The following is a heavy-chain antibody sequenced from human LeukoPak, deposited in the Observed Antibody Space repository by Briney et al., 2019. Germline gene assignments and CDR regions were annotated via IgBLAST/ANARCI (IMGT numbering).Heavy chain of an antibody. CDR3: ARDLGYYDSSGYHIRNWFDP. D-gene: IGHD3-22*01. V-gene: IGHV1-69*05. CDR1: GGTFSSYA. Sequence: SVKASCKASGGTFSSYAIGWVRQAPGQGLEWMGGIIPVFGTANYAQKFQGRVTITTDESTSTAYMELSSLRSEDTAVYYCARDLGYYDSSGYHIRNWFDPWGQGTLVTVSS. J-gene: IGHJ5*02. CDR2: IIPVFGTA.